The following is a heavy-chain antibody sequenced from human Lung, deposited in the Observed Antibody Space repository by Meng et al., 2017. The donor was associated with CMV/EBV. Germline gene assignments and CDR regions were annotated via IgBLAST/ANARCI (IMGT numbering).Heavy chain of an antibody. V-gene: IGHV1-2*02. D-gene: IGHD1-14*01. CDR2: INPNSGGT. J-gene: IGHJ6*02. Sequence: ASVXVSXKASGYFFTGHFVHWVRQAPGQGLEWMGWINPNSGGTKYTQKFQGRVTMTRDTSISTVYMELSGLRSDDTAMYYCARAQDTTSADYYNYGIDVWGHGXTVTVSS. CDR1: GYFFTGHF. CDR3: ARAQDTTSADYYNYGIDV.